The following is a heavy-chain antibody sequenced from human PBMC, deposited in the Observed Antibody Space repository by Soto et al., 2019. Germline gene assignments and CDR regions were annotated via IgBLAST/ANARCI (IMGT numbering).Heavy chain of an antibody. Sequence: GSLRLSCAASGFIFNRFWMSWVRQAPGKGLECVANIKEDGSDKYYVDSAKGRFTISRDNAKNSLYLQMNSLRAEDTAVYYCARLPPRGDHNNYPMKYWGQGTLVTVSS. V-gene: IGHV3-7*03. J-gene: IGHJ4*02. D-gene: IGHD4-4*01. CDR2: IKEDGSDK. CDR3: ARLPPRGDHNNYPMKY. CDR1: GFIFNRFW.